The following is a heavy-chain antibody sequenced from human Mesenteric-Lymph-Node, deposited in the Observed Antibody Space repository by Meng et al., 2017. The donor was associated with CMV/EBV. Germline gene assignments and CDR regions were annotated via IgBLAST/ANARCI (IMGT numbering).Heavy chain of an antibody. Sequence: SVKVSCKASGSTFSTYHINWVRQAPGQGLEWMGGIIPMLGVANNAQKFLGRVTITADTSTNTAYLELSSLRSEDTAVYYCARETLEVAVVPAPMDVWGQGTAVTVSS. CDR2: IIPMLGVA. J-gene: IGHJ6*02. V-gene: IGHV1-69*10. CDR3: ARETLEVAVVPAPMDV. CDR1: GSTFSTYH. D-gene: IGHD2-2*01.